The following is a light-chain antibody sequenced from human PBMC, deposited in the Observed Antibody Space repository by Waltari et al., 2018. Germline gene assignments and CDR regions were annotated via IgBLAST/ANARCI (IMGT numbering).Light chain of an antibody. Sequence: DIVMTQSPDSLAVSLGERATINCKSSQSVVYSSNNKNYLAWYQQRPGQPPKLLIYWASTRDSRVPDRVSGGGSGTDFTRTISSLLAEDVAVYYCQQYYAIPRTFGQGTKVEIK. J-gene: IGKJ1*01. CDR2: WAS. V-gene: IGKV4-1*01. CDR1: QSVVYSSNNKNY. CDR3: QQYYAIPRT.